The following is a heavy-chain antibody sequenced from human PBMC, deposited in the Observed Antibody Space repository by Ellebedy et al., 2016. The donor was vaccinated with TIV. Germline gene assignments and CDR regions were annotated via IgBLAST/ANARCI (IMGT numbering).Heavy chain of an antibody. V-gene: IGHV5-51*01. Sequence: GESLKISXQTSGFSFTTYWIGWVRQMPGKGLEWMGIIYPRDSDTRYSPAFQGQVTISADKSNNTVYLQWSSLKASDTAMYYCARHGADPEFDYWGQGTLVTVSS. D-gene: IGHD4/OR15-4a*01. CDR1: GFSFTTYW. J-gene: IGHJ4*02. CDR2: IYPRDSDT. CDR3: ARHGADPEFDY.